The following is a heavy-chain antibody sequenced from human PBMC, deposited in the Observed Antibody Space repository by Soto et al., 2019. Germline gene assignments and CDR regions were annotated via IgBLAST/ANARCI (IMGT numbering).Heavy chain of an antibody. D-gene: IGHD3-10*01. Sequence: LRLSCAASGFTFSDYYMTWIRQAPGKGLEWVSYISHFGSTIYYADSVKGRFTVSRDNARYSLYLQMNSLRAEDTAVYYCATDPYYYASGYWGQGTLVTVSS. CDR2: ISHFGSTI. CDR3: ATDPYYYASGY. CDR1: GFTFSDYY. V-gene: IGHV3-11*01. J-gene: IGHJ4*02.